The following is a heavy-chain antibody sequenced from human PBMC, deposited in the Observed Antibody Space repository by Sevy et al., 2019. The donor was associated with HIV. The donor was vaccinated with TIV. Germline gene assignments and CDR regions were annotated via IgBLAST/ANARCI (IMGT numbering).Heavy chain of an antibody. V-gene: IGHV3-15*01. Sequence: GGSLRLSCAASGFTFSNAWMSWDRQAPGKGLEWVGRIKGKIYDGTIDYAAPVKGRFTISRDDSKNTLYLQMNSLKTEDTAVYYCTTDSWSQEDYYDYWGQGTLVTVSS. CDR1: GFTFSNAW. CDR3: TTDSWSQEDYYDY. J-gene: IGHJ4*02. D-gene: IGHD6-13*01. CDR2: IKGKIYDGTI.